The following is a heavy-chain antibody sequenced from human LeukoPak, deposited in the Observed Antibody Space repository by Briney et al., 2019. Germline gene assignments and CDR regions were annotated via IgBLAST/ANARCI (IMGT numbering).Heavy chain of an antibody. CDR2: MFSGGIT. J-gene: IGHJ3*02. Sequence: GGSLRLSCAASGFTVSSNYMTWVRQPPGKGLEWISIMFSGGITYHADSVKGRFTISRDNSKNTLYLQMNSLRAEDTAVYFCVRERQDTIVHSGAFDSWGQGTTVTVSA. V-gene: IGHV3-66*02. CDR3: VRERQDTIVHSGAFDS. D-gene: IGHD3-10*01. CDR1: GFTVSSNY.